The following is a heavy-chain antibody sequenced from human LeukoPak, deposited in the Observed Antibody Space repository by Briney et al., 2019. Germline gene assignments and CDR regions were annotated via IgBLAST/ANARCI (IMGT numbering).Heavy chain of an antibody. CDR3: AKKSPDYNWFDP. V-gene: IGHV3-30*18. CDR1: GFTFSSYG. Sequence: PGGSLRLSCAASGFTFSSYGMHWVRQAPGKGLEWVAVISYDGSNKYYADSVKGRFTISRDKSKNTLYLQMNSLRAEDTAVYYCAKKSPDYNWFDPWGQGTLVTVSS. D-gene: IGHD4/OR15-4a*01. J-gene: IGHJ5*02. CDR2: ISYDGSNK.